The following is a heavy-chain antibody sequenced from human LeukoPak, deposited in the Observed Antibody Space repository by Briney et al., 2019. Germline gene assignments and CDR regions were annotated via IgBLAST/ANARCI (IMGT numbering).Heavy chain of an antibody. V-gene: IGHV3-21*01. J-gene: IGHJ4*02. CDR2: ISRSSSYI. CDR3: ARCYYDSSGYLLHRLFDY. D-gene: IGHD3-22*01. CDR1: GFTFSSHS. Sequence: GGSLTLSCAASGFTFSSHSMIWVRPPPGKGREWVSSISRSSSYIYYADSVKGRFTISRDNAKTSLYLQMNSLRAEDTAVYYCARCYYDSSGYLLHRLFDYWGRGTLVTVSS.